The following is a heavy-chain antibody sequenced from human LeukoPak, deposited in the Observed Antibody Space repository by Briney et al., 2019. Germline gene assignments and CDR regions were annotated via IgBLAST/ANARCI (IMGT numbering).Heavy chain of an antibody. Sequence: GRSLRLSRAVSGFTFSSYAMHWVRQAPGKGLEWGAVISYDGSNKYYADSVKGRFTISRDNSKNTLYLQMNSLRSEDTAVYYCARDMSRFYLSSGWYHWGQGTLVTVSS. J-gene: IGHJ5*02. CDR1: GFTFSSYA. V-gene: IGHV3-30-3*01. CDR3: ARDMSRFYLSSGWYH. D-gene: IGHD6-19*01. CDR2: ISYDGSNK.